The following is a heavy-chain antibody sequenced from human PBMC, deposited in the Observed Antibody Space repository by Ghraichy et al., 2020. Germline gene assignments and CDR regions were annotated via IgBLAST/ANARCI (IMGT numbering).Heavy chain of an antibody. CDR1: GFTFSSYA. D-gene: IGHD5-18*01. Sequence: LSLTCAASGFTFSSYAMSWVRQAPGKGLEWVSAISGSGGSTYYADSVKGRFTISRDNSKNTLYLQMNSLRAEDTAVYYCAKSDVDTAMIFVYWGQGTLVTVSS. J-gene: IGHJ4*02. CDR2: ISGSGGST. CDR3: AKSDVDTAMIFVY. V-gene: IGHV3-23*01.